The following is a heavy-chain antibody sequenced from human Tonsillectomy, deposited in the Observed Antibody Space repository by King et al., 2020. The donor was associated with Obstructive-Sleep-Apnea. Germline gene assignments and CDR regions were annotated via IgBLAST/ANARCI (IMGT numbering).Heavy chain of an antibody. CDR2: IRFDGSIK. CDR3: AKENTSSWYDYFDC. D-gene: IGHD6-13*01. V-gene: IGHV3-30*02. J-gene: IGHJ4*02. Sequence: LVESGGGVVQPGGSLRLSCAASGFTFSSHAMHWVRQAPGKGLEGVAFIRFDGSIKDYADSGKGRFTISKDNSINTVSLQMNSLRADDTAVYFCAKENTSSWYDYFDCWGLGTLVAVSS. CDR1: GFTFSSHA.